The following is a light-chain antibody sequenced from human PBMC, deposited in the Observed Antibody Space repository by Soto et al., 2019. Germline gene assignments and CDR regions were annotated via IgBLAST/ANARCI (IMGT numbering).Light chain of an antibody. J-gene: IGKJ2*01. CDR2: KAS. CDR3: QQYSSYPYT. Sequence: DIQMTQSPSTLSGSVGDRVTITCRASQTISSWLAWYQQKPGKAPKLLIYKASTLESGVPSRFSGSGSGTEFTLTISSLQPDDFATYYCQQYSSYPYTFGQGTKVDIK. CDR1: QTISSW. V-gene: IGKV1-5*03.